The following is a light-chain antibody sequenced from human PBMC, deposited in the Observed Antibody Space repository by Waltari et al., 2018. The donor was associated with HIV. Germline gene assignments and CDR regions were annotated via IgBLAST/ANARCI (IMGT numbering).Light chain of an antibody. CDR2: KAS. V-gene: IGKV1-5*03. CDR1: QSISGW. CDR3: QQYNTSPWT. Sequence: DLQMTHSPSTLSASLGARVTMTCRAGQSISGWLDWDEQRPWKGRELLIYKASTLQSGVPYRFSGSGSGTEFTLTISSLQPDDFATYYCQQYNTSPWTFGQGTKVDIK. J-gene: IGKJ1*01.